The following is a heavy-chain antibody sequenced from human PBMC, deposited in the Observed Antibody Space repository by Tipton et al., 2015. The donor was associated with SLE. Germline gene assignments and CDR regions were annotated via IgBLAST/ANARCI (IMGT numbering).Heavy chain of an antibody. CDR2: IYHGGNT. CDR1: GGSISSRNW. Sequence: TLSLTCAVSGGSISSRNWWSWVRQPPGKGLEWIGEIYHGGNTHYKPSLKNRLTISLDKSKNQFSLQLTSVTAADTAVYFCAKSGSVGAPDRYFDDWGQGTLVTVSS. V-gene: IGHV4-4*01. D-gene: IGHD6-6*01. J-gene: IGHJ4*02. CDR3: AKSGSVGAPDRYFDD.